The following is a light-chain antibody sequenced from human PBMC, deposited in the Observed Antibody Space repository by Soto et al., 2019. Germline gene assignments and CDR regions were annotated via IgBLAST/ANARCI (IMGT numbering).Light chain of an antibody. CDR1: QSVSSN. CDR2: GAS. CDR3: QQYNNWPPWT. J-gene: IGKJ1*01. Sequence: EIALTQSPGTLSLSPGGRAPLSCRASQSVSSNLAWYQQTPGQAPRLLIYGASTRATGIPARFSGSGSGTEFTLTISSLQSEDFAVYYCQQYNNWPPWTFGQGTKVDNK. V-gene: IGKV3-15*01.